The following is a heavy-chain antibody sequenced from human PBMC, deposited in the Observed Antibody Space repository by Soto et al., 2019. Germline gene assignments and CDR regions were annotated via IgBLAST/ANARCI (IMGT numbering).Heavy chain of an antibody. D-gene: IGHD5-12*01. CDR1: GFTFSNFG. V-gene: IGHV3-30*18. Sequence: QVELVESGGGVVQPGTSLRLSCSASGFTFSNFGMHWVRQAPGKGLEWVSIITYDGSRKHYIDSVKGRFTTSRDNSKNMLYLQTTSLRAEDTAVYSSAKDIRPDIDTYHYGADYWGQGTLVTVSS. CDR2: ITYDGSRK. J-gene: IGHJ4*02. CDR3: AKDIRPDIDTYHYGADY.